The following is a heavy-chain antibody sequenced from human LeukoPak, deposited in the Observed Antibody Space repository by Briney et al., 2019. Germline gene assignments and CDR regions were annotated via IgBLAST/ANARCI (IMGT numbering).Heavy chain of an antibody. CDR2: IYYSGST. D-gene: IGHD1-1*01. J-gene: IGHJ6*02. Sequence: SETLSLTCTVSGGSVSSGSYYWSWIRQPLGKGLEWIGYIYYSGSTNYNPSLKSRVTISVDTSKNQFSLKLSSVTAADTAVYYCATQRSYYYYGMDVWGQGTTVTVSS. CDR1: GGSVSSGSYY. CDR3: ATQRSYYYYGMDV. V-gene: IGHV4-61*01.